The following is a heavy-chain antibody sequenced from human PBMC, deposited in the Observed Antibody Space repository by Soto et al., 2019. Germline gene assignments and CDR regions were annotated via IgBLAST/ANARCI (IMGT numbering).Heavy chain of an antibody. V-gene: IGHV4-59*08. CDR3: ARQEGYYYYIDV. J-gene: IGHJ6*03. CDR1: GGSFSSHY. Sequence: QVELQESGPGLVKPSETLSLTCKVSGGSFSSHYWSWIRQPPGEGMAWIGYVFYTGSTNYNPSPRSGVLTSVDTTKTQFSLKLTSLTAAATAVYYCARQEGYYYYIDVWGKGATVTVSS. CDR2: VFYTGST.